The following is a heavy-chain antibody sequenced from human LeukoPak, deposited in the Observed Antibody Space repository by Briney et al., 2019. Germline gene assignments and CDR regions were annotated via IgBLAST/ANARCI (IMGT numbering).Heavy chain of an antibody. V-gene: IGHV3-23*01. D-gene: IGHD6-19*01. CDR2: ISSSGGSI. CDR1: GFTSNSYA. CDR3: AKTTAGYSSGRYPGWPIDY. J-gene: IGHJ4*02. Sequence: GGSLTLSCAASGFTSNSYAIYWVRQAPGKGLEWVSGISSSGGSIYHADSVKGRFSISRDNSRNTVFLQMHSLRAEDTALYYCAKTTAGYSSGRYPGWPIDYWGQGTLVTVSS.